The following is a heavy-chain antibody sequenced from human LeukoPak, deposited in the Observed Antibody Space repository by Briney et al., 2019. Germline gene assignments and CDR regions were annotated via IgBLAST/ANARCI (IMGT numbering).Heavy chain of an antibody. D-gene: IGHD4-11*01. J-gene: IGHJ3*02. CDR1: GGTFISYA. V-gene: IGHV1-69*13. CDR3: ARPYSNYGSTFLHAFDI. Sequence: ASVKVSCKASGGTFISYAISWVRQAPGQGLEWMGGIIPIFGTANYGQKFQGRVTITADESTSTAYMELSSLRSEDTAVYYCARPYSNYGSTFLHAFDIWGQGTMVTVSS. CDR2: IIPIFGTA.